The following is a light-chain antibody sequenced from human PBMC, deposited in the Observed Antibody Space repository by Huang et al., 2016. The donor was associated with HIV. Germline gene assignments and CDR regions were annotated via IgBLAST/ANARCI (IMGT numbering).Light chain of an antibody. CDR3: MQALQART. CDR1: QSRLHSNGYNY. CDR2: LGS. V-gene: IGKV2-28*01. J-gene: IGKJ1*01. Sequence: DIVMTQSPLSLSVTPGEPASLSCRSSQSRLHSNGYNYLDWYLQKPGQSPQLLIYLGSNRASGVPDRFRGSGSGTNFTLKISRVEAEDAGVYYCMQALQARTFGQGTKVEIK.